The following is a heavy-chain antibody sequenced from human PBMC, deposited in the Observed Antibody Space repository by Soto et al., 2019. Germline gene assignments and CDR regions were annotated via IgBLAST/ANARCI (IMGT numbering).Heavy chain of an antibody. V-gene: IGHV3-23*01. Sequence: GGSLRLSCAASGFTFSSYAMSWVRQAPGKGLEWVSAISGSGGSTYYADSGKGRFTISRDNSKNTLYLQMNSLRAGDTAVYYCVALVEIRVAPFDYWGQGTLVTVSS. J-gene: IGHJ4*02. CDR1: GFTFSSYA. CDR2: ISGSGGST. CDR3: VALVEIRVAPFDY. D-gene: IGHD2-15*01.